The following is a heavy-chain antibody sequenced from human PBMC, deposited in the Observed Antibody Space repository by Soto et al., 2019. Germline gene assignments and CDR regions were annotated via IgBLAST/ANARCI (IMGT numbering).Heavy chain of an antibody. Sequence: EVQLVESGGGLVQPGGSLRLSCAASGFTFSHYWMSWVRQAPGKGLEWLANIKQDGSERYYVDSVKGRFTISRDNAKNSLYLQMNSLRVEDTAVYYCARGDSGYVELEYWGQGTLVTVSS. CDR3: ARGDSGYVELEY. CDR2: IKQDGSER. V-gene: IGHV3-7*01. J-gene: IGHJ4*02. D-gene: IGHD5-12*01. CDR1: GFTFSHYW.